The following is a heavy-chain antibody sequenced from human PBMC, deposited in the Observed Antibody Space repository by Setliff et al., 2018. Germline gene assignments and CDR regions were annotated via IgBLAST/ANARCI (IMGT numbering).Heavy chain of an antibody. D-gene: IGHD6-13*01. CDR2: IRYDGSNK. Sequence: PGGSLRLSCAASGFTFSSYGMHWVRQAPGKGLEWVAFIRYDGSNKYYADSVKGRFTISRDNAKNSLYLQMSSLRAEDTAVYYCARDSYSSSWPDYWGQGTRVTVSS. J-gene: IGHJ4*02. V-gene: IGHV3-30*02. CDR1: GFTFSSYG. CDR3: ARDSYSSSWPDY.